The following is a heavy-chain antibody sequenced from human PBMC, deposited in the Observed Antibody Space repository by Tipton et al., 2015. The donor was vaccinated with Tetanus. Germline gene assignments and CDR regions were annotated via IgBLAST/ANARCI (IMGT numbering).Heavy chain of an antibody. D-gene: IGHD1-1*01. J-gene: IGHJ4*02. CDR2: VSSIGAS. V-gene: IGHV4-61*08. CDR3: ARANFEPYKKGPFDS. CDR1: GGSLRGGDHY. Sequence: GLVKPSETLALMCTVSGGSLRGGDHYWSWIRQPPRKGLEWLGYVSSIGASKPNYFLKDIVTLSRDTSKNQFSLRLASVTAADTAVYFCARANFEPYKKGPFDSWGQGILVIVSA.